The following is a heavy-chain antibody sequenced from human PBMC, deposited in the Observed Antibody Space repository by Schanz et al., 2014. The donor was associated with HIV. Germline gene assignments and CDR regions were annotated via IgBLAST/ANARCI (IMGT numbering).Heavy chain of an antibody. J-gene: IGHJ4*02. CDR3: VRETSSGVDYFDY. V-gene: IGHV3-48*02. CDR1: GFTFSSYS. CDR2: ISLSSGTK. D-gene: IGHD3-10*01. Sequence: VHLVESGGDLVQPGGSLRLSCAASGFTFSSYSMNWVRQAPGKGLEWIAHISLSSGTKYNADSVKGRFTISRDNAKASVYLQMNSLRDEDTAVYYCVRETSSGVDYFDYWGQGTLVTVS.